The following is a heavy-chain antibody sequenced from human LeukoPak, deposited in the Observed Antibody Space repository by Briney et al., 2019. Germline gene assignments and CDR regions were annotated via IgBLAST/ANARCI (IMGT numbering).Heavy chain of an antibody. V-gene: IGHV3-49*04. CDR2: IGSKVYGGTP. Sequence: GGSLRLSCTASGFTFGDYAMTWVRQAPGKGLEWVGFIGSKVYGGTPEYAASVKGRFTISRDDSQGIAYLQMNSLKTEDTAVYYCTRDQTPYYWGQGTLVTVSS. CDR3: TRDQTPYY. CDR1: GFTFGDYA. J-gene: IGHJ4*02.